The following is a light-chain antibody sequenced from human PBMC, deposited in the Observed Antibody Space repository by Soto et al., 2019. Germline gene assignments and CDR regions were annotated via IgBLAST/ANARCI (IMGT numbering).Light chain of an antibody. V-gene: IGKV1-5*01. CDR3: QQYNSYSRT. J-gene: IGKJ1*01. CDR2: DVS. CDR1: QSFSGW. Sequence: DIQMTQSPSTLSASVGDRVTVTCRASQSFSGWLAWYQQKPGKAPKLLIYDVSTLESGVPSRFSGGGYGTEFNLTISSLQTDDFATYYCQQYNSYSRTFGQGTKVDIK.